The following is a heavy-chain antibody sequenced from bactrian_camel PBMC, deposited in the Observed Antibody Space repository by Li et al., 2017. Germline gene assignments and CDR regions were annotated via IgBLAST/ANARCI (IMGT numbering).Heavy chain of an antibody. Sequence: QVQLVESGGGSVQAGGSLRLSCAAGRYTYKRNCMGWFRQRPGKDREGLATLWIGGATTTYADSVKGRFTISKDKNTLYLQMNNLAQEDTAMYYCAADRIRGFGLKVGSFTYWGQGTQVTVS. D-gene: IGHD5*01. CDR3: AADRIRGFGLKVGSFTY. CDR1: RYTYKRNC. V-gene: IGHV3S1*01. J-gene: IGHJ4*01. CDR2: LWIGGATT.